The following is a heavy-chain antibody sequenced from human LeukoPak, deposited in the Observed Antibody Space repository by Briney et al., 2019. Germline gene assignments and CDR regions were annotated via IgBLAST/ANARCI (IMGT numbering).Heavy chain of an antibody. V-gene: IGHV4-61*01. J-gene: IGHJ5*02. CDR1: GVSVSSGLHY. CDR2: IYYRGST. Sequence: SETLSLTCTDSGVSVSSGLHYWNWIRQPPGKGLEWIGYIYYRGSTDYNPSLKSRVTMSVDTSKNQFSLKLRSVTAADTAVYYCARDSHFCSGISCDLGWFDPWGQGTLVTVSS. D-gene: IGHD2-2*01. CDR3: ARDSHFCSGISCDLGWFDP.